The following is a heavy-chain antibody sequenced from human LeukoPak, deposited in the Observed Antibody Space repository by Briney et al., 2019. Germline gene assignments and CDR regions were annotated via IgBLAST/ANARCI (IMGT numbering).Heavy chain of an antibody. V-gene: IGHV4-39*07. D-gene: IGHD1-26*01. CDR3: ARAVGASFDY. CDR2: IYYSGST. J-gene: IGHJ4*02. CDR1: GGSISSSSYY. Sequence: PSETLSLTCTVFGGSISSSSYYWGWIRQPPGKGLEWIGSIYYSGSTYYNPSLKSRVTISVDTSKNQFSLKLSSVTAADTAVYYCARAVGASFDYWGQGTLVTVSS.